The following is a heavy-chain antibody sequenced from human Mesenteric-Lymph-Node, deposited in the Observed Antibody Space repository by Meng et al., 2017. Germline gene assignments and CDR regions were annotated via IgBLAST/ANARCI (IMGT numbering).Heavy chain of an antibody. CDR2: CIPIFSTA. Sequence: VQSVAEVKKPGFSVKVSCKASGATFSSYANSWVRQAPGPGLEWMGGCIPIFSTANYAQKFHGRVTITACKSTSTAYMELSSLRSEDTAVYYCARDDDSSGYDAFDIWGQGTMVTVSS. D-gene: IGHD3-22*01. CDR1: GATFSSYA. J-gene: IGHJ3*02. CDR3: ARDDDSSGYDAFDI. V-gene: IGHV1-69*06.